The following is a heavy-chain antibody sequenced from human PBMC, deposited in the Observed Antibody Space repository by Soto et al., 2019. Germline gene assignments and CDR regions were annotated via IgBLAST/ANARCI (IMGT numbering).Heavy chain of an antibody. J-gene: IGHJ4*02. CDR2: ISPGSRYP. Sequence: SLCCAGSGFTFGDSYMSWIRQAPGKGLEWLSYISPGSRYPAYTDSVKGRFTISRDNAQSSLYLQMNSLRAEDTAVYYCARDLNMARGFISWGQGTQVTVSS. D-gene: IGHD3-10*01. CDR3: ARDLNMARGFIS. V-gene: IGHV3-11*06. CDR1: GFTFGDSY.